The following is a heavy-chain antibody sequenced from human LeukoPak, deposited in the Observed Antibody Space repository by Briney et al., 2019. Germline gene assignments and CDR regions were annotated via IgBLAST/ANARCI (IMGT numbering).Heavy chain of an antibody. CDR3: ARGRQGAKTRYFDL. V-gene: IGHV3-64*01. D-gene: IGHD1-26*01. J-gene: IGHJ2*01. CDR1: GIIFSNYA. CDR2: ISSDGGST. Sequence: PGGSLRLSCAASGIIFSNYAMHWVRQGPGKGLECISTISSDGGSTYYANSVKGRFTISRDNSKNTLYLQMGSPRAEDMAAYYCARGRQGAKTRYFDLWGRGTRVTVSS.